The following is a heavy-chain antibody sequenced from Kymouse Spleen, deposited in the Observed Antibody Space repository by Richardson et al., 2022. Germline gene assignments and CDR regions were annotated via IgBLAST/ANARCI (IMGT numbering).Heavy chain of an antibody. D-gene: IGHD2-8*01. Sequence: QVQLQQWGAGLLKPSETLSLTCAVYGGSFSGYYWSWIRQPPGKGLEWIGEINHSGSTNYNPSLKSRVTISVDTSKNQFSLKLSSVTAADTAVYYCARIVLMVYAIDYWGQGTLVTVSS. CDR3: ARIVLMVYAIDY. J-gene: IGHJ4*02. CDR1: GGSFSGYY. CDR2: INHSGST. V-gene: IGHV4-34*01.